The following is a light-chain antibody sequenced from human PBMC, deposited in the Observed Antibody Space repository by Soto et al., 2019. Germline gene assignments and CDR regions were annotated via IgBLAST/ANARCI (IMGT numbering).Light chain of an antibody. CDR1: QSVSSN. Sequence: EIVMTQSPATLSVSPGERATLSCRASQSVSSNLAWYQQKPGQAPRLLIYGASTRATGIPARFSGSGSGTEFTLTISRLQSEDFAGYYCEQYNNWPPLTFGGGTKVEIK. V-gene: IGKV3-15*01. J-gene: IGKJ4*01. CDR2: GAS. CDR3: EQYNNWPPLT.